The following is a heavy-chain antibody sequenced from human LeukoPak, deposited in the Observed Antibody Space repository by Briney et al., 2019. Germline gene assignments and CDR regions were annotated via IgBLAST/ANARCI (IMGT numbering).Heavy chain of an antibody. D-gene: IGHD1-1*01. CDR2: IFYSGST. CDR3: AREVARMTTRQGGVVDY. Sequence: SSETLSLTCTVSGGSISSSYYYWGWLRQPPGKGLEWIATIFYSGSTYYNPSLKSRVTISVDTSKNQFSLKLNSVTAADTAMYYCAREVARMTTRQGGVVDYWGQGTLVTVSS. CDR1: GGSISSSYYY. V-gene: IGHV4-39*02. J-gene: IGHJ4*02.